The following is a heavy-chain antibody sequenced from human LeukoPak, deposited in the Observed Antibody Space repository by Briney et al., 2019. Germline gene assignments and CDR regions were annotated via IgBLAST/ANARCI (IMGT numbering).Heavy chain of an antibody. Sequence: SETLSLTCAVSGGSISSSNWWSWVRQPPGKGLEWIGEIYHSGSTNYNPSLESRVSISVDKSKNLFSLKLSSVTAADTAVYYCARGAGGGYGSNWFDPWGQGTLVTVSS. CDR1: GGSISSSNW. D-gene: IGHD2-2*03. V-gene: IGHV4-4*02. CDR2: IYHSGST. CDR3: ARGAGGGYGSNWFDP. J-gene: IGHJ5*02.